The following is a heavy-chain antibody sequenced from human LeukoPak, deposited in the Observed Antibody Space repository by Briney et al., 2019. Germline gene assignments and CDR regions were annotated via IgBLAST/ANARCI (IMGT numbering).Heavy chain of an antibody. CDR2: IESGGNR. CDR1: GFTVSNQY. D-gene: IGHD3-22*01. CDR3: ARESLWQPAPDSLNI. V-gene: IGHV3-53*01. J-gene: IGHJ3*02. Sequence: PGGSLRLSCAASGFTVSNQYMSWVRQVPGKGLQWVSVIESGGNRYYASSVKGRFTMSRDNSMNTLYLQMNSLRAEDTAMYYCARESLWQPAPDSLNIWGQGTMVIVS.